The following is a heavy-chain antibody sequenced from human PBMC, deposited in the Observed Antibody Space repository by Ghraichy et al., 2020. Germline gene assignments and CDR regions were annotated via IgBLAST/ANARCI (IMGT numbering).Heavy chain of an antibody. CDR2: INGGNGDT. CDR1: GYTFTNYA. V-gene: IGHV1-3*01. CDR3: ARGGIVGALSY. Sequence: ASVKVSCKASGYTFTNYAMHWVRQAPGQRLEWMGWINGGNGDTKYSQKIQGRVTITRDTSATTAYMELSSLRSEDTAVYYCARGGIVGALSYWGQGTLVTVSS. J-gene: IGHJ4*02. D-gene: IGHD1-26*01.